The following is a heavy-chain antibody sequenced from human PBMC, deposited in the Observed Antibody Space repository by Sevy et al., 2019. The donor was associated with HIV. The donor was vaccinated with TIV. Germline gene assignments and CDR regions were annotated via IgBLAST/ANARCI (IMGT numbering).Heavy chain of an antibody. V-gene: IGHV1-2*02. CDR2: INPNSGGT. CDR1: GYTFTGYY. D-gene: IGHD3-22*01. Sequence: ASVKVSCKASGYTFTGYYMHWVRQAPGQGLEWMGWINPNSGGTNYAQKFQGRVTMTRDTSISTAYMELSRLRSDDTAEYYCARAGSYYYYDSSGYDYGYLFFDYWGQGTLVTVSS. CDR3: ARAGSYYYYDSSGYDYGYLFFDY. J-gene: IGHJ4*02.